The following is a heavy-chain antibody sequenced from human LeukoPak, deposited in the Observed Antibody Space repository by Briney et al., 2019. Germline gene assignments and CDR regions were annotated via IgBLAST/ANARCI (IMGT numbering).Heavy chain of an antibody. CDR3: ATSESQTKFDY. J-gene: IGHJ4*02. CDR2: IFPGDSDT. Sequence: GESLRISCLGSGYSFIRYWIGWVRQMPGKGLEWMGIIFPGDSDTIYSPSFQGQVTISADKSINTAYLQWSSLTASDTAMYYCATSESQTKFDYWGQGTLVTPSS. V-gene: IGHV5-51*01. CDR1: GYSFIRYW. D-gene: IGHD1/OR15-1a*01.